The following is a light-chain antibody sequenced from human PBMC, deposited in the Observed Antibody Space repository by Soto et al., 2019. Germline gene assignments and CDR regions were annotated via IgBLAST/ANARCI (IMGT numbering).Light chain of an antibody. CDR3: QQSYSSPWT. CDR1: QSISSY. V-gene: IGKV1-39*01. Sequence: DIQMTQSPSSLSASEGDRVTITCRASQSISSYLNWYQQKPGKAPKFLIFAASSLQSWVPSRFSGSGSGTDFTLTISSLQPEDFATYYCQQSYSSPWTFGQGTKVDIK. CDR2: AAS. J-gene: IGKJ1*01.